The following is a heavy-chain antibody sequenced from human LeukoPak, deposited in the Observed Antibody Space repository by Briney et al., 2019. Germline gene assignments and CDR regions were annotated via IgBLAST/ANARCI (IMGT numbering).Heavy chain of an antibody. V-gene: IGHV3-33*01. J-gene: IGHJ6*02. CDR3: ARDRYCSGGSCPVNYYYYGMDV. CDR2: IWYDGSNK. D-gene: IGHD2-15*01. CDR1: GFTFSSYG. Sequence: PGGSLRLSCAASGFTFSSYGMHWVRQAPGKGLEWVAVIWYDGSNKYYADSVKGRFTISRDNSKNTLYLQMNSLRAEDTAVYYCARDRYCSGGSCPVNYYYYGMDVWGQGTTVTVSS.